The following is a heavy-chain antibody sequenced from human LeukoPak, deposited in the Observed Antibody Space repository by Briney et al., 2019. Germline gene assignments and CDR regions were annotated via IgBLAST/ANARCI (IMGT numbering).Heavy chain of an antibody. D-gene: IGHD1-1*01. Sequence: ASVKVSCKVSGFILTELSIHWVRQAPGKGLEWMASFDREGDEALYAQTFQGRVTMTEDTSTDTAYIEVTRLRSEDTAVYYCVTDHYNNHGNFDYWGQGILVIASS. CDR3: VTDHYNNHGNFDY. V-gene: IGHV1-24*01. CDR2: FDREGDEA. CDR1: GFILTELS. J-gene: IGHJ4*02.